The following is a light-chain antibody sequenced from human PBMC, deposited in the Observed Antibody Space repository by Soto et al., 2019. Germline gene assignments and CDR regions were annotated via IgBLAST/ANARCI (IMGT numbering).Light chain of an antibody. CDR1: TSDVGAYNY. Sequence: LTQPASVSGSPGQSITISCTGSTSDVGAYNYVSWYKRHPGQAPQLMIYEVSNRPSGVSNRFSGSKSGNTASLTISGLQADDEGDYYCSSKTSSSSPFGFGTGTKVTVL. J-gene: IGLJ1*01. V-gene: IGLV2-14*01. CDR3: SSKTSSSSPFG. CDR2: EVS.